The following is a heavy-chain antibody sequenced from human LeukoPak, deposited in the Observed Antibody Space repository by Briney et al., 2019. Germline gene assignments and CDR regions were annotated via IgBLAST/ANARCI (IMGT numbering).Heavy chain of an antibody. V-gene: IGHV3-23*01. CDR1: GFTFSTYA. Sequence: GGSLRLSCAASGFTFSTYAMTWVRQAPGKGLEWVSVISGSGDKTYYADSVKGRFTTSRDNFKNTLYLQMNSLTAADTAVYYCAKDRSIGTYYTFDHWGQGTLVTVSS. J-gene: IGHJ4*02. D-gene: IGHD1-26*01. CDR2: ISGSGDKT. CDR3: AKDRSIGTYYTFDH.